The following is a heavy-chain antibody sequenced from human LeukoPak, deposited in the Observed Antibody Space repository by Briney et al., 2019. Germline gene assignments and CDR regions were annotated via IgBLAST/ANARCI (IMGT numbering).Heavy chain of an antibody. D-gene: IGHD3-10*01. V-gene: IGHV4-38-2*02. Sequence: SETLSLTCSVSGFSITRGDYWGWIRQPPGKGLEWIGAIYHSGSTYYNPSLKSRVAISVDTSKNQFSLRLSSVSAADTAVYYCARSGPYYYHYVDVWGKGTAVTVSS. CDR2: IYHSGST. J-gene: IGHJ6*03. CDR3: ARSGPYYYHYVDV. CDR1: GFSITRGDY.